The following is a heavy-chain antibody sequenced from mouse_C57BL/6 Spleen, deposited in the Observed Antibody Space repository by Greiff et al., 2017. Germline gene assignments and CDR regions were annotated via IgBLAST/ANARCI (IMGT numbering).Heavy chain of an antibody. J-gene: IGHJ4*01. CDR1: GYTFTEYT. CDR3: ARHDSNYAMDY. D-gene: IGHD1-1*01. CDR2: IYPGSGSI. V-gene: IGHV1-62-2*01. Sequence: QVQLQQSGAELVKPGASVKLSCKASGYTFTEYTIHWVKQRPGQGLEWIGWIYPGSGSIKYNEKFKDKATLTANKSSSTVYMELSRLTSEDSTVYVCARHDSNYAMDYWGQGTSVTVSS.